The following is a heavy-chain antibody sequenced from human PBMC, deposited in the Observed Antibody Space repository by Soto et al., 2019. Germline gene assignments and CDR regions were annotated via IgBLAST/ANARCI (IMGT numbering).Heavy chain of an antibody. CDR1: GFTFSTYA. Sequence: PGGSLRLSCAASGFTFSTYAMSWVPQAPGKGLEWVSGISDSAGSTYYADSGKGRFTISRDNSKNTLYLQMNSLRAEDTAVYYCAKVFVYYSDMDVWGQGTTVTVSS. J-gene: IGHJ6*02. V-gene: IGHV3-23*01. CDR3: AKVFVYYSDMDV. CDR2: ISDSAGST.